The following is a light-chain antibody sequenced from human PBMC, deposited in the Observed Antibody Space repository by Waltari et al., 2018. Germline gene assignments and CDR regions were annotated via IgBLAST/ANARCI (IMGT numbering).Light chain of an antibody. Sequence: DIQMTQSPSSLSASVGDRVTITCRASQGIGNNLVWYQQKPGKVPKVLIYAASTLHSGVPSRFSGSGSGTDVTLSISSLQPEDVATYYCQKYNTALPELTFGGGTKVEIK. J-gene: IGKJ4*01. CDR2: AAS. V-gene: IGKV1-27*01. CDR1: QGIGNN. CDR3: QKYNTALPELT.